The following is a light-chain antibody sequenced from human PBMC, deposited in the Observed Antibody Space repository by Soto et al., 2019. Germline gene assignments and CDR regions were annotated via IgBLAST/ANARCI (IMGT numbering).Light chain of an antibody. Sequence: QCSLNQAPFAPGSPGHSVAISCTGTPSDVRGYTSVSWYQQHPVKPPKLILSEVNKRPSGVPGRFSAYQSGVTAFLIVSGLNAEDEADSYSRSYAGFNRYLFGTWPTLTVL. CDR3: RSYAGFNRYL. CDR1: PSDVRGYTS. V-gene: IGLV2-8*01. J-gene: IGLJ1*01. CDR2: EVN.